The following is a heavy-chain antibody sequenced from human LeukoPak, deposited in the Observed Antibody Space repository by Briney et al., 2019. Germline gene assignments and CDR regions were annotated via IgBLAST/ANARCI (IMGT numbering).Heavy chain of an antibody. CDR2: IYYSGST. J-gene: IGHJ4*02. V-gene: IGHV4-31*03. CDR1: GGSISSGGYY. CDR3: ARDRDGYNDY. Sequence: SQTLSLTCTVSGGSISSGGYYWSWIRQHPGKGLEWIGYIYYSGSTYYNPSLKSRVTISVDTSKNQFSLKLSSVTAADTAVYYCARDRDGYNDYWGQGTLVTVSS. D-gene: IGHD5-24*01.